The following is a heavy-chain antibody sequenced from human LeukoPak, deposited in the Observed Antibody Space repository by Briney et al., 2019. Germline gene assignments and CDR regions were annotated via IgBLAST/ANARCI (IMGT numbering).Heavy chain of an antibody. D-gene: IGHD3-22*01. Sequence: GASVKVSCKASGYTFTGYYMHWVRQAPGQGLEWMGWINPNSGGTNYAQKFQGRVTMTRDTSISTAYMELSRLRSDDTAVYYCARDALPYYDSSGYYKTHDAFDIWGQGTTVTVSS. CDR1: GYTFTGYY. J-gene: IGHJ3*02. CDR2: INPNSGGT. V-gene: IGHV1-2*02. CDR3: ARDALPYYDSSGYYKTHDAFDI.